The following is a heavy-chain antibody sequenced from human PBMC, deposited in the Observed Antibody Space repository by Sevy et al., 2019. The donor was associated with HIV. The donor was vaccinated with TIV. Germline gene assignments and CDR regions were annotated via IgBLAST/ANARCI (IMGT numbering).Heavy chain of an antibody. CDR3: AKEGSGYDA. CDR1: GFTFSSYV. CDR2: ISGSGGNT. J-gene: IGHJ5*02. D-gene: IGHD5-12*01. Sequence: GGSLRLSCAVSGFTFSSYVITWVRQAPGKGLEWVSTISGSGGNTYYADSVKGRFTISRDNFNKMVFLELTSLRAEDTALYYCAKEGSGYDAWGQGTLVTVSS. V-gene: IGHV3-23*01.